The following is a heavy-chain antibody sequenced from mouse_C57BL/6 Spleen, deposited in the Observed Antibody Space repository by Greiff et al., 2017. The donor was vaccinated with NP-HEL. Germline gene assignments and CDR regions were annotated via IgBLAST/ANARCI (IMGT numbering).Heavy chain of an antibody. CDR1: GYAFTNYL. J-gene: IGHJ2*01. Sequence: VQLQQSGAELVRPGTSVKVSCKASGYAFTNYLIEWVKQRPGQGLEWIGVINPGSGGTNYNEKFKGKATLTADKSSSTAYMQLSSLTSEDSAVYFCARGGDPHYFDYWGQGTTLTVSS. V-gene: IGHV1-54*01. CDR3: ARGGDPHYFDY. CDR2: INPGSGGT.